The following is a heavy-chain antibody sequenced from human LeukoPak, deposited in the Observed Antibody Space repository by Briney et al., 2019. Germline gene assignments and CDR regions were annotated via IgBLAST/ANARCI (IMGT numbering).Heavy chain of an antibody. CDR2: INHSGST. CDR3: ARRYSSSWPLDY. D-gene: IGHD6-13*01. CDR1: GGSFSGYY. J-gene: IGHJ4*02. Sequence: SETLSLTCAVYGGSFSGYYWSWIRQPPGKGLEWIGEINHSGSTIYNPSLKSRVTISVDTSKNQFSLKLSSVTAADTAVYYCARRYSSSWPLDYWGQGTLVTVSS. V-gene: IGHV4-34*01.